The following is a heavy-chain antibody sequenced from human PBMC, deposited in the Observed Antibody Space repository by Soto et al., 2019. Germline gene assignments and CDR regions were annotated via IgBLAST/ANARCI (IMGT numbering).Heavy chain of an antibody. CDR3: ARDQPGYSYGYGLGY. J-gene: IGHJ4*02. V-gene: IGHV3-21*01. CDR1: GFTFISYS. CDR2: ISSSSSYI. D-gene: IGHD5-18*01. Sequence: PGGSLRLSCAASGFTFISYSMNWVRQAPWKGLEWVSSISSSSSYIYYADSVKGRFTISRDNAKNSLYLQMNSLRAEDTAVYYCARDQPGYSYGYGLGYWGQGTLVTVS.